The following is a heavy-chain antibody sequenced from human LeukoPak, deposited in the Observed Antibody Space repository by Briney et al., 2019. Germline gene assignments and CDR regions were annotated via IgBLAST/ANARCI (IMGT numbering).Heavy chain of an antibody. CDR2: ISGRGGST. Sequence: PGRSLRLSCAASGFTFSSYGMHWVRQAPGKGLEWVSGISGRGGSTYYADSVKGGFTISRDNSKNTLYLQMHSLRAEDTAVYYCAKDPAGWNDGEGFDYWGQGTLVTVSS. CDR3: AKDPAGWNDGEGFDY. J-gene: IGHJ4*02. CDR1: GFTFSSYG. D-gene: IGHD1-1*01. V-gene: IGHV3-23*01.